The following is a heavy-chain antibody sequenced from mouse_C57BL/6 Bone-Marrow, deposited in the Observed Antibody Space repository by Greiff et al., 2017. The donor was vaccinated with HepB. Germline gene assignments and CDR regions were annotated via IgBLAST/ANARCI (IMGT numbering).Heavy chain of an antibody. CDR2: ISNLAYSI. J-gene: IGHJ4*01. CDR3: ARGSPYDYDGMDY. V-gene: IGHV5-15*01. CDR1: GFTFSDYG. Sequence: EVMLVESGGGLVQPGGSLKLSCAASGFTFSDYGMAWVRQAPRKGPEWVAFISNLAYSIYYADTVTGRFTISRENAKNTLYLEMSSLRSEDTAMYYCARGSPYDYDGMDYWGQGTSVTVSS.